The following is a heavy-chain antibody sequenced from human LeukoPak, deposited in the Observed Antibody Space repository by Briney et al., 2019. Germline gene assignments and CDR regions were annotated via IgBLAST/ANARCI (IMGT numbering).Heavy chain of an antibody. Sequence: GGSLRLSCSASGFTFSSYAMHWVRQAPGKGLEYVSAISSNGGSTYYADSVKGRFTISRDNSKNTLYLQMSSLRAEDTAVYYCAKDASNYFWYFDLWGRGTLVTVSS. CDR1: GFTFSSYA. CDR3: AKDASNYFWYFDL. CDR2: ISSNGGST. V-gene: IGHV3-64*04. D-gene: IGHD1-1*01. J-gene: IGHJ2*01.